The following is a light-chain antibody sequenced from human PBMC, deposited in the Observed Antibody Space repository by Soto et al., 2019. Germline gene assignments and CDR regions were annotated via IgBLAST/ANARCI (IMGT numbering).Light chain of an antibody. CDR2: DAS. J-gene: IGKJ1*01. CDR3: QQYSDSSGA. CDR1: QSITTY. V-gene: IGKV1-5*01. Sequence: DIQMTQSPSSLSASVGDRVTITCRASQSITTYLNWYRQKPGKAPKLLIFDASTLESGVPSRFSGSGSGTDFTLTISSLQPDDFATYYCQQYSDSSGAFGQGTRVEIK.